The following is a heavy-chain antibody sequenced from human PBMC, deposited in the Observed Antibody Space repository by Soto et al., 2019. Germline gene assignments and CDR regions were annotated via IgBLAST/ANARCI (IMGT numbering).Heavy chain of an antibody. Sequence: PGGSLRLSCAASGFTFSSYAMSWVRQAPGKGLEWVSAISGSGGSTYYADSVKGRFTISRDNSKNTLYLQMNSLRAEDTAVYYCAKAVRVDSSSWYETPYYGMDVWGQGTTVTVSS. D-gene: IGHD6-13*01. CDR3: AKAVRVDSSSWYETPYYGMDV. CDR1: GFTFSSYA. V-gene: IGHV3-23*01. CDR2: ISGSGGST. J-gene: IGHJ6*02.